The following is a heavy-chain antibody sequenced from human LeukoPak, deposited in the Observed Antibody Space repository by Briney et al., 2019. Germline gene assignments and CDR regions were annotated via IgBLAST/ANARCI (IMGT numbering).Heavy chain of an antibody. CDR1: GFTFSSYA. Sequence: PGGPLRLSCAASGFTFSSYAMGWVRQAPGKGLEWVSGIGGSGGSTYYADSVKGRFTISRDNSKNTLYLQMNSLRAEDTAVYYCAKAVAGTFDYWGQGTLVTVSS. CDR3: AKAVAGTFDY. CDR2: IGGSGGST. J-gene: IGHJ4*02. V-gene: IGHV3-23*01. D-gene: IGHD6-19*01.